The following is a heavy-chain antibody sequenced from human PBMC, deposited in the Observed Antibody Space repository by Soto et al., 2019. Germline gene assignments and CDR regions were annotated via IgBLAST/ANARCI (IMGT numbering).Heavy chain of an antibody. CDR1: GGSIITNHW. CDR2: IFHRGIA. Sequence: SETLSLTCDVSGGSIITNHWWTWVRQAPAKGLEWIGVIFHRGIAHHNPSLNSRVTLSVDKSKNHISLNLTSVTAADTAVYVCARINCTSTVCYLVDIWGLGTLVTVSS. J-gene: IGHJ4*02. CDR3: ARINCTSTVCYLVDI. D-gene: IGHD2-2*01. V-gene: IGHV4-4*02.